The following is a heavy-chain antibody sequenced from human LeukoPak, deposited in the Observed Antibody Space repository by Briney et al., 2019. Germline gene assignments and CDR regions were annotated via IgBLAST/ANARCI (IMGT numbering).Heavy chain of an antibody. CDR1: GFTFSNYE. V-gene: IGHV3-48*03. J-gene: IGHJ4*02. Sequence: GGSLRLSCAASGFTFSNYEMNWVRQAPGKGLEWVSYISSSGSTIYYADSVKGRFTISRDNAKNSLYLQMNSLRAEDTAVYYCARVNYYDSSGYGSGVDYWGQGTLVTVSS. CDR3: ARVNYYDSSGYGSGVDY. D-gene: IGHD3-22*01. CDR2: ISSSGSTI.